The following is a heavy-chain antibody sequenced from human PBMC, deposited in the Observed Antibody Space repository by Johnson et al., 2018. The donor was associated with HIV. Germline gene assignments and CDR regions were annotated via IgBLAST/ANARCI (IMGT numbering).Heavy chain of an antibody. CDR3: AKGRSGTTASIDAFDI. J-gene: IGHJ3*02. D-gene: IGHD1-7*01. CDR1: GFTFSSYW. Sequence: VQLVESGGGVVQPWRSLRLSCAASGFTFSSYWMTWVRQAPGKGLEWVANIKQDGSEKYYVDSVKGRFTISRDNPKNSLYLQMNSLRAEDTAVYYCAKGRSGTTASIDAFDIWGQGTMVTVSS. CDR2: IKQDGSEK. V-gene: IGHV3-7*01.